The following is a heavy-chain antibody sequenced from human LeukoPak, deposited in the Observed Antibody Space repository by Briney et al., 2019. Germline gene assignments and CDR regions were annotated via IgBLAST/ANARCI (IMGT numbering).Heavy chain of an antibody. Sequence: GASVKVSCKASGYTFTSYDINWVRQATGQGLEWMGWMNPNSGNTGYAQKFQGRVTMTRNTSISTAYMELSSLRSEDMAVYYCAREGVTSSGWYYFDYWGQGTLVTVSS. D-gene: IGHD6-19*01. CDR1: GYTFTSYD. CDR3: AREGVTSSGWYYFDY. V-gene: IGHV1-8*01. J-gene: IGHJ4*02. CDR2: MNPNSGNT.